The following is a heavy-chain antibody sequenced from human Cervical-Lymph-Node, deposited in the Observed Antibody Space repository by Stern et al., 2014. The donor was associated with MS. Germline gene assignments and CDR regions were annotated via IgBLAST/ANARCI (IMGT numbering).Heavy chain of an antibody. J-gene: IGHJ4*02. CDR3: AREEFGELTAYFDY. CDR1: GFTFSSYS. D-gene: IGHD3-10*01. V-gene: IGHV3-21*01. CDR2: ISSSSSYI. Sequence: EVQLVESGGGLVKPGGSLRLSCAASGFTFSSYSMNWVRQAPGKGLEWVSSISSSSSYIYYADSVKGRFTISRDNAKNSLYLQMNSLRAEDTAVYYCAREEFGELTAYFDYWGQGTLVTVSS.